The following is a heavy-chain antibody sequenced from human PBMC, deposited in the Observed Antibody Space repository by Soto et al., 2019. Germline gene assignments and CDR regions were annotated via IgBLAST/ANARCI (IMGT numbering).Heavy chain of an antibody. CDR1: CGSISSYY. CDR2: ISYSGST. CDR3: ARDSRTGYYDSSGYYDY. D-gene: IGHD3-22*01. Sequence: SETLSLTCTVSCGSISSYYWSWIRQPPGKGLEWIGYISYSGSTNYNPSLKSRVTISVDTSKNQFSLKLSSVTAADTAVYYCARDSRTGYYDSSGYYDYWGQGTLVTVSS. J-gene: IGHJ4*02. V-gene: IGHV4-59*01.